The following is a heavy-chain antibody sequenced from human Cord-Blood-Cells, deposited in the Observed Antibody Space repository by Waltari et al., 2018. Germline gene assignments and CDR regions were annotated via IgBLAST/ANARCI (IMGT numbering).Heavy chain of an antibody. V-gene: IGHV4-39*01. Sequence: QLQLQESGPGLGKPAETVSLTCTVSGGAIRSSSYYWGWIRQPPGKGLEWIGSIYYSGSTYYNPSLKSRVTISVDTSKNQFSLKLSSVTAADTAVYYCAGPPYSSSSEGAFDIWGQGTMVTVSS. J-gene: IGHJ3*02. CDR1: GGAIRSSSYY. CDR2: IYYSGST. D-gene: IGHD6-6*01. CDR3: AGPPYSSSSEGAFDI.